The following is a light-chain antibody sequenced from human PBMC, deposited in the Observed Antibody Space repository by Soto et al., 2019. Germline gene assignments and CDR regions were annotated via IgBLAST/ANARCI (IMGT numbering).Light chain of an antibody. CDR1: SSDVGAYNY. J-gene: IGLJ1*01. CDR2: DVT. V-gene: IGLV2-14*01. Sequence: QSALTQPASVSGSPGQSIAISCTGTSSDVGAYNYVSWYQQHPGKVPKLVIYDVTNRPSGVSDRFSGSKSGNTASLTISGLQADDEADDYCSSYTSNTTPYVFGTGTKLTVL. CDR3: SSYTSNTTPYV.